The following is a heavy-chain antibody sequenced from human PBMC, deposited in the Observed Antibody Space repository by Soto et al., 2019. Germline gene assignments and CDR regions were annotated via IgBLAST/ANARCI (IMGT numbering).Heavy chain of an antibody. CDR1: GGSFSGYY. J-gene: IGHJ4*02. D-gene: IGHD6-6*01. CDR2: INHSGST. V-gene: IGHV4-34*01. Sequence: SETLSLTCAVYGGSFSGYYWSWIRQPPGKGLEWIGEINHSGSTNYNPSLKSRVTISVDTSKNQFSLKLSSVTAADTAVYYCARGRPAARVHFDYWGQGTLVTVSS. CDR3: ARGRPAARVHFDY.